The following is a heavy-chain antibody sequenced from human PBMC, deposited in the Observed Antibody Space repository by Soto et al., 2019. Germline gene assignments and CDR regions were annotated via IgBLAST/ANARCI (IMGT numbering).Heavy chain of an antibody. CDR2: INAGNGNT. Sequence: QVQLVQSGAEEKKSGASVKVSCKASGYTFSSDAMHWVRQAPRQRLEWMGWINAGNGNTKYSQKFQGRVTITRDTSASTVYMELSSLRSEDTAVYYCARDSSGYYGVYWGQGTLVTVSS. CDR1: GYTFSSDA. J-gene: IGHJ4*02. V-gene: IGHV1-3*05. CDR3: ARDSSGYYGVY. D-gene: IGHD3-22*01.